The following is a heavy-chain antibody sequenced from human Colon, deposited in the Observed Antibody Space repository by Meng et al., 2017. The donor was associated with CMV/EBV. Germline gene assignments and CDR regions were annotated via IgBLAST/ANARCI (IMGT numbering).Heavy chain of an antibody. D-gene: IGHD3-3*01. CDR1: GGSFSGYY. CDR2: INHSGST. V-gene: IGHV4-34*01. CDR3: ARGVDRSPYDFWSGKYYYYYYGMDV. Sequence: GSLRLSCAVYGGSFSGYYWSWIRQPPGKGLEWIGEINHSGSTNYNPSLKSRVTISVDTSKNQFSLKLSSVTAADTAVYYCARGVDRSPYDFWSGKYYYYYYGMDVWGQGTTVTVSS. J-gene: IGHJ6*02.